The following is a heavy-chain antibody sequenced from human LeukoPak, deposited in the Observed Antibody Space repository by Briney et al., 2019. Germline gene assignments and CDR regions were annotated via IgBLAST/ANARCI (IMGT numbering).Heavy chain of an antibody. CDR1: GGTFSSYA. CDR3: ARGGLQAPGWFDP. CDR2: IIPIFGIA. Sequence: ASEKVSCKASGGTFSSYAISWVRQAPGQGLEWMGRIIPIFGIANYAQKFQGRVTITADKSTSTAYMELSSLRSEDTAVYYCARGGLQAPGWFDPWGQGTLVTVSS. V-gene: IGHV1-69*04. D-gene: IGHD4-11*01. J-gene: IGHJ5*02.